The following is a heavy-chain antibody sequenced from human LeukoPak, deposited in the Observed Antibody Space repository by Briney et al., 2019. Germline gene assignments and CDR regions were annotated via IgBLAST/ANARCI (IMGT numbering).Heavy chain of an antibody. V-gene: IGHV3-53*01. D-gene: IGHD3-10*01. J-gene: IGHJ6*03. CDR3: ARSLAQYYYGSRGAYYMDV. Sequence: PVGSLRLSCAASGFTVSSNYMSWVRQAPGKGLEWVSVIYSGGSTYYADSVKGRFTISRDNSKNTRYLQMNSLRAEDTAVYYCARSLAQYYYGSRGAYYMDVWGKGTTVTVSS. CDR2: IYSGGST. CDR1: GFTVSSNY.